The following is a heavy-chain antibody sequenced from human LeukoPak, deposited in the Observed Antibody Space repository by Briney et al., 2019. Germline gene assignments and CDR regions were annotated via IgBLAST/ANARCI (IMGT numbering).Heavy chain of an antibody. V-gene: IGHV1-18*01. CDR2: ISAYNGDT. J-gene: IGHJ5*02. D-gene: IGHD1-26*01. CDR3: ARDRGGKRGWFDP. CDR1: GYSFSNYG. Sequence: ASVKVSCKASGYSFSNYGISWVRQAHGQGLEWMGWISAYNGDTNYPQKLQGRVTLATDTSTSTAYMELRSLRSDDTAVYYCARDRGGKRGWFDPWGQGALVSVSS.